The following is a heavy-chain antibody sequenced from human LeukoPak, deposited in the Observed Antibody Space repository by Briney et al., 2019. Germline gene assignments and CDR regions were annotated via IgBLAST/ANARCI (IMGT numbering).Heavy chain of an antibody. CDR2: ISWNSGSI. Sequence: QPGGSLRLSCAASGFTFDDYAMHWVRQAPGKGLEWVSGISWNSGSIGYADSVKGRFTISRDNAKNSLYLQMNSLGAEDMALYYCAKDHSGSYDYFDYWGQGTLVTVSS. D-gene: IGHD1-26*01. J-gene: IGHJ4*02. V-gene: IGHV3-9*03. CDR1: GFTFDDYA. CDR3: AKDHSGSYDYFDY.